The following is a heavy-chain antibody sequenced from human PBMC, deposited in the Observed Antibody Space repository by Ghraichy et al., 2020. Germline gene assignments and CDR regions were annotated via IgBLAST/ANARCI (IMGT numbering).Heavy chain of an antibody. CDR3: ARGAVAGHDAFDI. CDR1: GFTVSSNY. J-gene: IGHJ3*02. D-gene: IGHD6-19*01. CDR2: IYSGGST. V-gene: IGHV3-53*01. Sequence: GSLRLSCVVSGFTVSSNYMSWVRQAPGKGLEWVSVIYSGGSTYYADSVKGRFTISRDNSKNTLYLQMNSLRAEDTAVYYCARGAVAGHDAFDIWGQGTMVTVSS.